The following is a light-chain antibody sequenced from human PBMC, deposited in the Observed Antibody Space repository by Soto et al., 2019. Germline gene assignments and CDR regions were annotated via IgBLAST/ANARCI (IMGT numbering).Light chain of an antibody. V-gene: IGKV1-33*01. Sequence: IQMTQSPSSLFASVGDRVTITCQASQDIGKSLNWYQQKPGKAPRLLIYDASSLETGVPPRFSGSGSGTDFAFTISSLQPEDIATYYCQKYDNLPLFGQGTKLEIK. CDR2: DAS. J-gene: IGKJ2*01. CDR1: QDIGKS. CDR3: QKYDNLPL.